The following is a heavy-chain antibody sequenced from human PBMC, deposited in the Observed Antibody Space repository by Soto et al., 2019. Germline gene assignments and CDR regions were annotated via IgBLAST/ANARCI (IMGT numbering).Heavy chain of an antibody. V-gene: IGHV4-34*01. CDR1: GGPFSGVY. CDR3: ARDAFCGSGTCRVGHWFDP. CDR2: VSHRGSA. Sequence: KSSETLSLTCAVSGGPFSGVYWSWIRQPPGKGLEWIGGVSHRGSANYNPSLESRVTMSVDTSKNQFSLKLTSVTAADSAVYYCARDAFCGSGTCRVGHWFDPWGQGTLVTVSS. D-gene: IGHD2-21*01. J-gene: IGHJ5*02.